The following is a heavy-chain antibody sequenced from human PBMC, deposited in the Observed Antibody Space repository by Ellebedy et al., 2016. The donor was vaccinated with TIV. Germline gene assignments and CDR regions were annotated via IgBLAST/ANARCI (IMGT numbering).Heavy chain of an antibody. CDR1: GFTFSNYG. CDR2: ISYDGTKQ. J-gene: IGHJ4*02. D-gene: IGHD5-18*01. Sequence: PGGSLRLSCAASGFTFSNYGMHWVRQAPGKGLEWVALISYDGTKQYYADSVKGRFTISRDNSKNTLYLQMNSLRAEDTAVYYCAKGRFNYGFFDYWGQGTLVTVSS. V-gene: IGHV3-30*18. CDR3: AKGRFNYGFFDY.